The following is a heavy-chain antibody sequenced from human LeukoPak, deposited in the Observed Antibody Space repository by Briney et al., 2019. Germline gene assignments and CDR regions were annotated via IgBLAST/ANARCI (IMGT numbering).Heavy chain of an antibody. V-gene: IGHV3-7*01. CDR3: ARDVGSWSGYYYYYGMDV. Sequence: GGSLRLSCAASGFTFSSYWMSWVRQAPGKGLEWVANIKQDGSEKYYVDSVKGRFTISRDNAKNSLYLQMNSLRAEDTAVYYCARDVGSWSGYYYYYGMDVWGQGTTVTVSS. CDR2: IKQDGSEK. D-gene: IGHD6-13*01. CDR1: GFTFSSYW. J-gene: IGHJ6*02.